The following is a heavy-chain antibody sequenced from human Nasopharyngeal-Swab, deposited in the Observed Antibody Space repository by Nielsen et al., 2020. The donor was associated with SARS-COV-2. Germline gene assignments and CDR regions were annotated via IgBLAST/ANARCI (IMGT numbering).Heavy chain of an antibody. Sequence: VRQAPGKGPEWVPVIYSGGSTYSADSMKGRVTISRDNSKNTLYLQMNSLRAEDTAVYYCARGAYDSSGYFWDYWGQGTLVTVSS. CDR2: IYSGGST. CDR3: ARGAYDSSGYFWDY. D-gene: IGHD3-22*01. V-gene: IGHV3-53*01. J-gene: IGHJ4*02.